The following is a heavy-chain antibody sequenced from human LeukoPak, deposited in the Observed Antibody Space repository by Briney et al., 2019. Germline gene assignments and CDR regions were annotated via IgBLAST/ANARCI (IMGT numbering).Heavy chain of an antibody. J-gene: IGHJ1*01. CDR2: ISGRSSHI. CDR1: GFSFSDYD. Sequence: GGSLRLSCSASGFSFSDYDMNWVRQAPGKGLDWASAISGRSSHIYYGESVKGRLTISRDNAKNSLYLQMDSLGVEDTAVYYCGRAFPPLRTSSAGDLWGQGTLVIVSS. V-gene: IGHV3-21*01. CDR3: GRAFPPLRTSSAGDL. D-gene: IGHD3-16*01.